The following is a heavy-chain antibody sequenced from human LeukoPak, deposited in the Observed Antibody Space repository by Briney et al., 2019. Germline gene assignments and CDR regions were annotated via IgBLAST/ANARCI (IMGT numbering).Heavy chain of an antibody. J-gene: IGHJ5*02. D-gene: IGHD6-13*01. CDR3: ARETAAAGNYWFDP. V-gene: IGHV1-2*02. CDR1: GYTFTDYF. CDR2: TIPKSGVT. Sequence: ASVKASCKASGYTFTDYFIQWVRQAPGQGLEWMGWTIPKSGVTHYAQKFQGRVTMTRDTSISTAYMELSRLTSDDTAVYYCARETAAAGNYWFDPWGQGTLVTVSS.